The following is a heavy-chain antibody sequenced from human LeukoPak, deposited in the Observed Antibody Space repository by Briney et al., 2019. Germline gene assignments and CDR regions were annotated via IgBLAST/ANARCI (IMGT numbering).Heavy chain of an antibody. J-gene: IGHJ4*02. CDR1: GFTFSSYA. D-gene: IGHD6-19*01. CDR3: ARQYSSGWYVVDY. V-gene: IGHV4-34*01. CDR2: INHSGST. Sequence: GSLRLSCAASGFTFSSYAMSWIRQPPGKGLEWIGEINHSGSTNYNPSLKSRVTISVDTSKNQFSLKLSSVTAADTAVYYCARQYSSGWYVVDYWGQGTLVTVSS.